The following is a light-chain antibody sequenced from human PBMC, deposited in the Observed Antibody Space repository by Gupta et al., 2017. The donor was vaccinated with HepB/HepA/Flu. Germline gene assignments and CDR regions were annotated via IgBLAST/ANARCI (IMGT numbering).Light chain of an antibody. CDR1: QTISSH. V-gene: IGKV3-15*01. CDR2: DAS. Sequence: EIVMTQSPATLSVAPGERATLSCRASQTISSHLAWYQQKPGQAPRLLISDASTRATGIPARFSVSGSGTEFTLTISSLQSEDFAVYYCQQYKKWPTGLTFGGGTKVEIK. J-gene: IGKJ4*01. CDR3: QQYKKWPTGLT.